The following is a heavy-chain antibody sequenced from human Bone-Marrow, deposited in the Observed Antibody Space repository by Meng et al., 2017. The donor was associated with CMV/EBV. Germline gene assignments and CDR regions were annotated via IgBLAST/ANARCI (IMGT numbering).Heavy chain of an antibody. CDR3: ARDLPFDS. V-gene: IGHV3-7*01. Sequence: GESLKIPRAASGFIFSRYWMTWVRQAPGKGLEWVANIRQNASEIYYMDSVKGRFTISRDDAKNSLYLQMNSLRAEDTAVYYCARDLPFDSWGQGILVTVSS. J-gene: IGHJ4*02. CDR2: IRQNASEI. CDR1: GFIFSRYW.